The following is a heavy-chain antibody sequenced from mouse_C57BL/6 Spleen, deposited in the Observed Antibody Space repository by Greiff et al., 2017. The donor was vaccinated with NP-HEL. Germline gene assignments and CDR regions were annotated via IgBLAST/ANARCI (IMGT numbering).Heavy chain of an antibody. CDR2: INPYNGGT. Sequence: EVQLQQSGPVLVKPGASVKMSCKASGYTFTDYYMNWVKQSHGKSLEWIGVINPYNGGTSYNQKFKGKATLTVDKSSSTAYMELNSLTSEDSAVYYCAREVDSSGHFDYWGQGTTLTVSS. J-gene: IGHJ2*01. CDR3: AREVDSSGHFDY. CDR1: GYTFTDYY. V-gene: IGHV1-19*01. D-gene: IGHD3-2*02.